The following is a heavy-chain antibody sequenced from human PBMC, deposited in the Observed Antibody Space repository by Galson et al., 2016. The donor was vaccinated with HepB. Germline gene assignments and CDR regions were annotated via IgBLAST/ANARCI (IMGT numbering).Heavy chain of an antibody. D-gene: IGHD4-17*01. V-gene: IGHV5-51*01. CDR2: IYPRDSDT. J-gene: IGHJ4*02. CDR1: GYSFTNYW. Sequence: QSGAEVTKPGESLKISCKGSGYSFTNYWIGWVRQMPGKGLEWMGIIYPRDSDTRYSPSFQGQVTISADKSISTAYLQGSSLKASDTALYYCARTTTVTTFDYWGQGTLVTVSS. CDR3: ARTTTVTTFDY.